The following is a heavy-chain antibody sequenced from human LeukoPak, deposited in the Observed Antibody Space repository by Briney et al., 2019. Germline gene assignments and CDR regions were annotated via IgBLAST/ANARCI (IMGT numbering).Heavy chain of an antibody. CDR2: IYTTGST. V-gene: IGHV4-61*02. J-gene: IGHJ4*02. CDR3: ARRKRAYSSSWYSFDY. CDR1: GGSISSDFYY. Sequence: SETLSLTCSVSGGSISSDFYYWTWIRQPAGKGLEWIGLIYTTGSTNYNPSLKSRVTISVDTSKNQFSLKLSSVTAADTAVYYCARRKRAYSSSWYSFDYWGQGTLVTVSS. D-gene: IGHD6-13*01.